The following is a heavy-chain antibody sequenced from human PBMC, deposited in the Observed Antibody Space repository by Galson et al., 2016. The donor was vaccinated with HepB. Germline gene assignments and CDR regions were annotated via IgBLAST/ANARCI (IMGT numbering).Heavy chain of an antibody. Sequence: SLRLSCAASGFTFSTFGMHWVRQAPGKGLEWVGVISYDGSDQYYADSVKARFTISRDNSRNTLYLQMNSLRAEDTAVYYCAKGIYVYHADHYFDYWGRGTLVTVSS. CDR3: AKGIYVYHADHYFDY. D-gene: IGHD2-2*02. J-gene: IGHJ4*02. CDR1: GFTFSTFG. V-gene: IGHV3-30*18. CDR2: ISYDGSDQ.